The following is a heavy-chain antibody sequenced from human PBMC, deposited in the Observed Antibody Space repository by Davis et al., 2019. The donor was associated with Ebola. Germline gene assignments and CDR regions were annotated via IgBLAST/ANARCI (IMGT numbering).Heavy chain of an antibody. V-gene: IGHV1-69*13. Sequence: AASVKVSCKASGGTFSSYAISWVRQAPGQGLEWMGGIIPIFGTANYAQKFQGRVTITADESTSTAYMELRSLRSDDTAVYYCARGSLFWTGDYWGQGTLVTVSS. CDR2: IIPIFGTA. CDR1: GGTFSSYA. CDR3: ARGSLFWTGDY. J-gene: IGHJ4*02. D-gene: IGHD2-21*01.